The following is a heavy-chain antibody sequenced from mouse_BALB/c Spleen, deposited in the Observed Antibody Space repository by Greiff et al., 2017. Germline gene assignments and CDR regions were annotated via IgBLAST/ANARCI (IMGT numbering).Heavy chain of an antibody. V-gene: IGHV5-6-4*01. CDR2: ISSGGSYT. CDR3: TRDHDYEEKGFAY. J-gene: IGHJ3*01. CDR1: GFTFSSYT. Sequence: EVQGVESGGGLVKPGGSLKLSCAASGFTFSSYTMSWVRQTPEKRLEWVATISSGGSYTYYPDSVKGRFTISRDNAKNTLYLQMSSLKSEDTAMYYCTRDHDYEEKGFAYWGQGTLVTVSA. D-gene: IGHD2-4*01.